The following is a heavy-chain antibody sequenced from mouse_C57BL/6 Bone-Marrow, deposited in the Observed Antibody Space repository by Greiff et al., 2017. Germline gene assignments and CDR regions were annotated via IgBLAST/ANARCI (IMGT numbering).Heavy chain of an antibody. J-gene: IGHJ3*01. Sequence: EVMLVESGGGLVKPGGSLKLSCAASGFTFSDYGMHWVRQAPEKGLEWVAYISSGSSTIYYADTVKGRFTISRDNAKNTLFLQMTSLRSEDTAMYYCARWYDFGFAYWGQGTLVTVSA. V-gene: IGHV5-17*01. CDR1: GFTFSDYG. D-gene: IGHD2-4*01. CDR2: ISSGSSTI. CDR3: ARWYDFGFAY.